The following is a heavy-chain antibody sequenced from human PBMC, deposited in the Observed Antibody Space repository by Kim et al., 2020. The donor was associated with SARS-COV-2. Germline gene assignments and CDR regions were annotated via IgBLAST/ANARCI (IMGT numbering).Heavy chain of an antibody. Sequence: CADSVKGRFTISRDKSKNTLYLQMNSLRAEDTAVYYCAKDGYGSGSYYDYWGQGTLVTVSS. CDR3: AKDGYGSGSYYDY. V-gene: IGHV3-23*01. J-gene: IGHJ4*02. D-gene: IGHD3-10*01.